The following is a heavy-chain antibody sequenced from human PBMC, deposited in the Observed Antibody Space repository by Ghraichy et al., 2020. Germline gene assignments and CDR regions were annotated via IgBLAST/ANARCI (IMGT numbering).Heavy chain of an antibody. CDR1: GFTFDDYA. CDR3: AKDNGGQFNDYASAFDI. V-gene: IGHV3-9*01. CDR2: ISWNSGSI. Sequence: SLNISCAASGFTFDDYAMHWVRQAPGKGLEWVSGISWNSGSIGYADSVKGRFTISRDNAKNSLYLQMNSLRAEDTALYYCAKDNGGQFNDYASAFDIWGQGTMVTVSS. D-gene: IGHD4-17*01. J-gene: IGHJ3*02.